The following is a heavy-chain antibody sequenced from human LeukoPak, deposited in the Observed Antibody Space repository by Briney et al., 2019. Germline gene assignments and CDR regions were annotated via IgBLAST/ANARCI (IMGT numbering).Heavy chain of an antibody. CDR1: GGSISSGSYY. Sequence: SETLSLTCTVSGGSISSGSYYWSWIRQPAGKGLEWIWRIYTSGSTNYNPSLKSRVTISVDTSKNQFSLKLSSVTAADTAVYYCAREVDSSREVWFDPWGQGTLVTVSS. J-gene: IGHJ5*02. CDR3: AREVDSSREVWFDP. D-gene: IGHD6-13*01. V-gene: IGHV4-61*02. CDR2: IYTSGST.